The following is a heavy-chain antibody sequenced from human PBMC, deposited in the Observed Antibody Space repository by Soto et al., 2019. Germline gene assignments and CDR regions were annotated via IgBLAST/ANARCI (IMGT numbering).Heavy chain of an antibody. J-gene: IGHJ6*03. D-gene: IGHD2-15*01. CDR2: ISAYNGNT. V-gene: IGHV1-18*01. Sequence: GASVKVSCKASGYTFTSYGISWVRQAPGQGLEWMGWISAYNGNTNYAQKLQGRVTMTTDTSTSTAYMELRSLRSDDTAVYYCTREVVGYCSGGSCYRGVYYSYYMDVWGKGTTVTGSS. CDR1: GYTFTSYG. CDR3: TREVVGYCSGGSCYRGVYYSYYMDV.